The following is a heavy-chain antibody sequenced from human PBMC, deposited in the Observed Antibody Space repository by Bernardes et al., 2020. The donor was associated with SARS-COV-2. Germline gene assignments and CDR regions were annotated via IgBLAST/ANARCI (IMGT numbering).Heavy chain of an antibody. CDR2: ISAYNGVT. CDR1: GFAFTTYA. J-gene: IGHJ3*01. Sequence: ASVKVSCKTSGFAFTTYAFGWVRQAPGQGLEWMGWISAYNGVTEYAQSFQGRVTWTTDTSTSTTYMDLRDLTSDDTAIYYCARHASPGWPLEVFDVWGQGTMVTVSS. CDR3: ARHASPGWPLEVFDV. V-gene: IGHV1-18*01. D-gene: IGHD6-19*01.